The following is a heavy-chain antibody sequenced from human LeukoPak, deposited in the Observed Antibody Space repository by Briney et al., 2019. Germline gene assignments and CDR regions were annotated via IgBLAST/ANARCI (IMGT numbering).Heavy chain of an antibody. J-gene: IGHJ4*02. CDR3: ARGGGGYSGYGSDFDY. CDR2: INHSGST. V-gene: IGHV4-34*01. CDR1: GGSFSGYY. D-gene: IGHD5-12*01. Sequence: TPSETLSLTCAVYGGSFSGYYWSWIRQPPGKGLEWIGEINHSGSTNYNPSLKSQVTISVETSKNQFSLKLSSVTAADTAVYYCARGGGGYSGYGSDFDYWGQGTLVTVSS.